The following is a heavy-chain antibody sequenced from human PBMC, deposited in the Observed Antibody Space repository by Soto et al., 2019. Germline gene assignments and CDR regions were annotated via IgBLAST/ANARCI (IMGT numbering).Heavy chain of an antibody. D-gene: IGHD4-17*01. CDR3: ATGSTVVTPSTLVADAFDI. Sequence: ASVKVSCKLSGYTLTELSMHWVRQAPGKGLEWMGGFDPEDGETIYAQKFQGRVTMTEDTSTDTAYMELSSLRSEDTAVYYCATGSTVVTPSTLVADAFDIWGQGTMVTVSS. J-gene: IGHJ3*02. CDR1: GYTLTELS. V-gene: IGHV1-24*01. CDR2: FDPEDGET.